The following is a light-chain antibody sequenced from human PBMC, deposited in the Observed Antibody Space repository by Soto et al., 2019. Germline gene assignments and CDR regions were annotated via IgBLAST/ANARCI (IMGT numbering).Light chain of an antibody. V-gene: IGLV2-11*01. CDR3: CSYAGSTVFDG. Sequence: QSALTQPRSVSGSRGQTVTISCTGSSSDIGAYNFVSWYQQFAGQAPKLLIFAVSKRPAGVPARFSASKSGNTASLTISGLEAEDEADYYCCSYAGSTVFDGFGTGTKRTVL. CDR1: SSDIGAYNF. CDR2: AVS. J-gene: IGLJ1*01.